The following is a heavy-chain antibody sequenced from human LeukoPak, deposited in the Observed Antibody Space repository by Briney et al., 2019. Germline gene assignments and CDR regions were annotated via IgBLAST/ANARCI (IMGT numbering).Heavy chain of an antibody. CDR2: ISYDGSNK. CDR3: ARGQIVVVPAAMYY. Sequence: GGSLRLSCAASGFTFSSYAMHRVRQAPGKGLEWVAVISYDGSNKYYADSVKGRFTISRDNSKNTLYLQMNSLRAEDTAVYYCARGQIVVVPAAMYYWGQGTLVTVSS. D-gene: IGHD2-2*01. CDR1: GFTFSSYA. V-gene: IGHV3-30-3*01. J-gene: IGHJ4*02.